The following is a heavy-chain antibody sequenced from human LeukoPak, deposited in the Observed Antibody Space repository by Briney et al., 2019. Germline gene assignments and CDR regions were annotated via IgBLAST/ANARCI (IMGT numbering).Heavy chain of an antibody. Sequence: GSLRLSWAAPGFNFRSYWMSLVRQAPGKGLEWVANIKQDGREKYYVDSVKGRFTISRDNAKNSLYLQMNSLRAEDTAVYYCARDLGYSSGWALDYWGQGTLVTVSS. CDR3: ARDLGYSSGWALDY. V-gene: IGHV3-7*01. J-gene: IGHJ4*02. CDR2: IKQDGREK. D-gene: IGHD6-19*01. CDR1: GFNFRSYW.